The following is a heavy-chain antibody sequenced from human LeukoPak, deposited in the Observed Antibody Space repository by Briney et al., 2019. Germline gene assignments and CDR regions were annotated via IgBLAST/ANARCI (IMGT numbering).Heavy chain of an antibody. D-gene: IGHD2-15*01. CDR2: INHSGST. CDR1: GGSFSDYY. J-gene: IGHJ3*02. CDR3: AKFHLPYCSGGSCNLGPFDI. V-gene: IGHV4-34*01. Sequence: SETLSLTCAVYGGSFSDYYWSWIRQPPGKGREWIGEINHSGSTNYNPSLKSRVTISVDTSKNQFSLKLSSVTAADTAVYYCAKFHLPYCSGGSCNLGPFDIWGQGTMVTVSS.